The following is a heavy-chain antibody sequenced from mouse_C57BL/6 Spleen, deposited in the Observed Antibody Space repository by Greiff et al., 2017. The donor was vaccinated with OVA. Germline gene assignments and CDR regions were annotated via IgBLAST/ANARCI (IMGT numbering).Heavy chain of an antibody. D-gene: IGHD1-1*01. Sequence: EVKLVESGAGLVKPGGSLKLSCAASGFTFSSYAMSWVRQTPEKRLEWVAYISSGGDYSYYADTVKGRFTISRDNARNTLYLQMSSLKSEDTAMYYCTRDENYGSSWFAYWGQGTLVTVSA. CDR1: GFTFSSYA. CDR2: ISSGGDYS. V-gene: IGHV5-9-1*02. J-gene: IGHJ3*01. CDR3: TRDENYGSSWFAY.